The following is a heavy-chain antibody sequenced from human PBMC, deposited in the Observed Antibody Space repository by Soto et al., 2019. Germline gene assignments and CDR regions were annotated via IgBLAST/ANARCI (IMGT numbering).Heavy chain of an antibody. CDR3: ASLLRLGDGYGMDV. D-gene: IGHD1-26*01. CDR2: ISHSGST. J-gene: IGHJ6*02. CDR1: GGSFSGYY. Sequence: SETLSLTCVVYGGSFSGYYWSWIRQPPGKGLEWIGEISHSGSTNYNPSLKSRVTISVDTSKNQFSLKLSSVTAADTAVYYCASLLRLGDGYGMDVWGQGTTVTVAS. V-gene: IGHV4-34*01.